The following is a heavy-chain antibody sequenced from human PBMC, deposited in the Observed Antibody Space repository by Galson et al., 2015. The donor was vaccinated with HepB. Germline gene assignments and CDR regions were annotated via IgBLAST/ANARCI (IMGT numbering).Heavy chain of an antibody. CDR1: GGTFSSYA. J-gene: IGHJ6*02. CDR3: ARELGILLGDYYYYGMDV. CDR2: ISAYNGNT. D-gene: IGHD7-27*01. Sequence: SVKVSCKASGGTFSSYAISWVRQAPGQGLEWMGWISAYNGNTNYAQKLQGRVTMTTDTSTSTAYMELRSLRSDDTAVYYCARELGILLGDYYYYGMDVWGQGTTVTVSS. V-gene: IGHV1-18*01.